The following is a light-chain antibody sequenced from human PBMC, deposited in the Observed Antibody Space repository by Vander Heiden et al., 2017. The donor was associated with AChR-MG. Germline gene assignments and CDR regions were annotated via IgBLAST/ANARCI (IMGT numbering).Light chain of an antibody. CDR3: SSYTGSSTPV. J-gene: IGLJ2*01. V-gene: IGLV2-14*03. CDR1: GIDIGDYNY. CDR2: DVD. Sequence: QSALTQPASVSGSPGQSITFSCPAIGIDIGDYNYVSWYQQHPGKASRLIIYDVDVRPSGVSTRFSGSKTADRASLTISGLRTEDEADYYCSSYTGSSTPVFGGGTHLTVL.